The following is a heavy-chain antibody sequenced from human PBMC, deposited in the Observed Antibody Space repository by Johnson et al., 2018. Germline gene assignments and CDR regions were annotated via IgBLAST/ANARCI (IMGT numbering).Heavy chain of an antibody. CDR2: ISWNSGSI. V-gene: IGHV3-9*01. Sequence: EVQLVETGGGLVQPGRSLRLSCAASGFTFDDYAMHWVRQAPGKGLEWVSGISWNSGSIGYADSVKGRFSISRDNAKKSLYLQMKSLRAEDTAVYYCARSIVGAVWGQGTMVTVSS. J-gene: IGHJ3*01. CDR1: GFTFDDYA. D-gene: IGHD1-26*01. CDR3: ARSIVGAV.